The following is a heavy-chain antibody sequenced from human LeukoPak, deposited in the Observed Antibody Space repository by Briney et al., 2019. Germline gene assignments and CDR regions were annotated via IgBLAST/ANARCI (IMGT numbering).Heavy chain of an antibody. D-gene: IGHD3-9*01. CDR3: AKWGDYDILTGYYDSDY. J-gene: IGHJ4*02. CDR1: GFIFSNYA. CDR2: IVGRGSST. Sequence: PGGPLRLSCAASGFIFSNYAMSWVRQAPGKGLEWVSAIVGRGSSTYYADSVKGRFTISRDNSKNTLYLQLNRLRAEDTAVYYCAKWGDYDILTGYYDSDYWGQGTLVTVSS. V-gene: IGHV3-23*01.